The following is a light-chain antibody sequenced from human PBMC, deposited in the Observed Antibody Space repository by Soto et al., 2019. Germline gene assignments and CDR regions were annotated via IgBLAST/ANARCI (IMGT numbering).Light chain of an antibody. J-gene: IGLJ2*01. V-gene: IGLV2-14*03. CDR1: SSDVDAYNY. Sequence: QSALTQPASVSGSPGQSITISCAGASSDVDAYNYVSWYQQHPGKAPKLMIYDVSNRPSGISKRFYGSKSGNTDSLTISGLQAEDEADYYCSSYTNTSNRVFGGGTKLTVL. CDR3: SSYTNTSNRV. CDR2: DVS.